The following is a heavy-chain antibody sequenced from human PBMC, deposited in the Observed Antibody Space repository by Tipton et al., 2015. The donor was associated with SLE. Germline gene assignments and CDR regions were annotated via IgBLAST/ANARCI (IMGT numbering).Heavy chain of an antibody. CDR2: ITTSSTYI. J-gene: IGHJ3*02. V-gene: IGHV3-21*03. CDR1: GFTFSSYS. CDR3: AIKRVGGFDI. D-gene: IGHD1-26*01. Sequence: SLRLSCTASGFTFSSYSMNWVRQAPGKGLEWVSSITTSSTYIYYEDSVKGRFSISRDNAKNSVYLQMNSLRVEDTGLHYCAIKRVGGFDIWGQGTMVTVSS.